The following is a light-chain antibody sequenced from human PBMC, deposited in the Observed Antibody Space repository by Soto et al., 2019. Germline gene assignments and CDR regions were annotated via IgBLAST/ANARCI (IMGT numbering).Light chain of an antibody. CDR1: QSVSSNF. CDR2: GAS. Sequence: EIVLTQSPGTLSLSPGERATLSCRASQSVSSNFLAWYQQKPGQAPRLLIYGASSRATGIPDRFSGSGSGTDFTLTSSRLEPEDFAVYYCQQYGSSSWTFGQRPKVEIK. CDR3: QQYGSSSWT. J-gene: IGKJ1*01. V-gene: IGKV3-20*01.